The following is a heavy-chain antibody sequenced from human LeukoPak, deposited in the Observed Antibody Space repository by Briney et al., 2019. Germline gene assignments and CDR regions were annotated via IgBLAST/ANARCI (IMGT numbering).Heavy chain of an antibody. Sequence: GSLRLSCAASGFTFSSYAMSWVRQAPGKGLEWVSAISGSGGSTYYADSVKGRFTISRDNSKNTLYLQMNSLRAEDTAVYYCAKNTMIVVVITPDAFDIWGQGTMVTVSS. V-gene: IGHV3-23*01. CDR2: ISGSGGST. J-gene: IGHJ3*02. CDR3: AKNTMIVVVITPDAFDI. CDR1: GFTFSSYA. D-gene: IGHD3-22*01.